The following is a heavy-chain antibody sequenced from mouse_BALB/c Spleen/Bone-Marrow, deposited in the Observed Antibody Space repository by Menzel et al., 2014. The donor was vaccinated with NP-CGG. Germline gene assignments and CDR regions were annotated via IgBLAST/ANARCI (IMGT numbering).Heavy chain of an antibody. CDR1: GFSLTSYA. Sequence: VQLQQSGPGLVQPSQCLSISCTVSGFSLTSYAVHWVRQSQGKGLEWLGVIWSGGSTDYNAAFISRLSISKDNSKSHVFFKMNSLQANDTAIYYCARRNYGSSYSWFAYWGQGTLVTVSA. V-gene: IGHV2-2*02. CDR2: IWSGGST. D-gene: IGHD1-1*01. J-gene: IGHJ3*01. CDR3: ARRNYGSSYSWFAY.